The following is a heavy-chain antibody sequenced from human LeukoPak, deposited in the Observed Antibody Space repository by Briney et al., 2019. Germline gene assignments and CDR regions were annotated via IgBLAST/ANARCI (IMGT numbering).Heavy chain of an antibody. CDR3: LRDSPHSGLNIDLDY. CDR1: GFTFSSHW. D-gene: IGHD2-15*01. CDR2: IVSDGSGA. J-gene: IGHJ4*02. Sequence: GGSLRLSCAASGFTFSSHWMHWVRQAPGKGLVWISRIVSDGSGATYVDSVKGRFTTSRDNAKNTLYLQMNNLRAEDTAVYYCLRDSPHSGLNIDLDYWGQGTLVTVSS. V-gene: IGHV3-74*01.